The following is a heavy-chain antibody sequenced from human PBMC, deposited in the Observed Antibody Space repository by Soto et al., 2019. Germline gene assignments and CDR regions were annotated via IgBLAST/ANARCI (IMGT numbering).Heavy chain of an antibody. V-gene: IGHV4-31*03. D-gene: IGHD3-10*01. CDR1: GGSISGGGYY. J-gene: IGHJ5*02. CDR3: ARVGIEWFGDPRGWFDP. Sequence: SETLSLTCTVSGGSISGGGYYWSWIRQHPGKGLDWIGYIYHSGSSYYNPSLTSRVTISVDTSKNQFSLKLSSVTAADTAVYYCARVGIEWFGDPRGWFDPWGQGTLVTSPQ. CDR2: IYHSGSS.